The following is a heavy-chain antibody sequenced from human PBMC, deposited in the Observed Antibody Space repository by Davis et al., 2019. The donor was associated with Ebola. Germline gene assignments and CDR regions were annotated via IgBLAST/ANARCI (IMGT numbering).Heavy chain of an antibody. CDR2: ISGSGGST. CDR3: ANTHCSGGSCHGMDV. V-gene: IGHV3-23*01. J-gene: IGHJ6*02. CDR1: GFTFSSYA. Sequence: GESLKISCAASGFTFSSYAMSWVRQVPGKGLEWVSAISGSGGSTYYADSVKDRFTISRDNSKNTLYLQMNSLRAEDTAVYYCANTHCSGGSCHGMDVWGQGTTVTVSS. D-gene: IGHD2-15*01.